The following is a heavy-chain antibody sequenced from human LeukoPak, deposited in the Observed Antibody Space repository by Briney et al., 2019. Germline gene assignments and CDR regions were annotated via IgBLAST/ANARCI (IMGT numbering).Heavy chain of an antibody. CDR2: IYYSGST. CDR3: ARSSGSTLGRFDS. Sequence: SETLSLTCTVSGGSICSYYWSWIRQPPGKGLEWIGYIYYSGSTNYNPSLKSRVTISVDTSKNQFSLKLSSVIAADTAVYYCARSSGSTLGRFDSWGQGTLVTVSS. CDR1: GGSICSYY. V-gene: IGHV4-59*01. J-gene: IGHJ4*02. D-gene: IGHD1-26*01.